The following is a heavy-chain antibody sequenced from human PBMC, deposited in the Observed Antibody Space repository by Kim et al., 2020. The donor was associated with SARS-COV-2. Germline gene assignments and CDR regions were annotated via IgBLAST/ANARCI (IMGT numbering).Heavy chain of an antibody. D-gene: IGHD3-10*01. J-gene: IGHJ4*02. V-gene: IGHV4-4*02. CDR3: ARSRSYGSGGYDY. Sequence: SETLSLTCAVSGASISTYYWWSWVRQPPEKGLEGIGEIYHSGSTHYNPSLKSRVTMSVDKSKNQISLKVNSVTAADTAVYYCARSRSYGSGGYDYWGQGTLVTVSS. CDR2: IYHSGST. CDR1: GASISTYYW.